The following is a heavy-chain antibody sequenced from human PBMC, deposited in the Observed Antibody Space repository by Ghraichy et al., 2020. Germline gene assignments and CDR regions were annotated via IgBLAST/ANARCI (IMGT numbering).Heavy chain of an antibody. CDR2: IFYSGST. D-gene: IGHD3-22*01. J-gene: IGHJ4*02. Sequence: TLSLTCSVSGASITSGGYYWAWIRQHPGKGLEWVGYIFYSGSTSYNPSLKSRVTISLDTSKEQFSLNLSSVTAAATAVYYCARYGWLGSLYDSSGYYYGFDYWGQGTLITVSS. CDR1: GASITSGGYY. CDR3: ARYGWLGSLYDSSGYYYGFDY. V-gene: IGHV4-31*03.